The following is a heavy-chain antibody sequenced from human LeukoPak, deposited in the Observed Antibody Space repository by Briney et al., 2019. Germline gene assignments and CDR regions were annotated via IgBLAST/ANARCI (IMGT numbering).Heavy chain of an antibody. Sequence: GGSLRLSCASSRFTLSTYGMHWVRQAPGKGGRWGGVISYDGNIKYYAESVKGRFTISRDNSKNTLYLAMNIHRAEETPVYFSSKKAYTYGYAAQATDYWGQGTLVTVSS. CDR1: RFTLSTYG. V-gene: IGHV3-30*18. D-gene: IGHD5-18*01. CDR2: ISYDGNIK. CDR3: SKKAYTYGYAAQATDY. J-gene: IGHJ4*02.